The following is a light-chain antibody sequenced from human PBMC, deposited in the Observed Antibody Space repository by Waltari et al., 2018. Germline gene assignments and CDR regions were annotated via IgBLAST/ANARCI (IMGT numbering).Light chain of an antibody. Sequence: EIMLTQSPGTLSLSPGERATLSCRASQSINKYLAWYQQKPGQAPSLLIYDASIRATGIPDRFRGSGYGTDVSLTISRLETEDYAVYYCQKYGSFPATFGRGTKVEIK. CDR3: QKYGSFPAT. CDR1: QSINKY. V-gene: IGKV3-20*01. CDR2: DAS. J-gene: IGKJ1*01.